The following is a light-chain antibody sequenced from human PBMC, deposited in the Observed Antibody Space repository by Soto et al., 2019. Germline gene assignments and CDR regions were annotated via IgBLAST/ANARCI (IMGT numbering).Light chain of an antibody. J-gene: IGKJ2*01. Sequence: EIILTQSPATLSLSPGERATLSCRASQSVSTYLTWYQQKPGQPPRLLIYDASNRATGTPARFSGSGSGTDFTLTIGSLEPEDFAVYYCQHRVNWPHTFGPGIKLQIK. CDR2: DAS. CDR3: QHRVNWPHT. CDR1: QSVSTY. V-gene: IGKV3-11*01.